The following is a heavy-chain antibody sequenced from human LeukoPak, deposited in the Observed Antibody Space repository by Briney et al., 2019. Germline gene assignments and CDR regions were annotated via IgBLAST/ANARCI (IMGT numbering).Heavy chain of an antibody. CDR1: GYTFTIYG. D-gene: IGHD6-19*01. CDR2: ISAYNGNT. Sequence: ASVNVSFKASGYTFTIYGISWVRQAPGQGLEWMGWISAYNGNTNYAQKLQGRVTMTTDTSTSTAYMELRSLRSDNTAVYYCARGQGVAGRGAFDIWGQGTMVTVAS. J-gene: IGHJ3*02. CDR3: ARGQGVAGRGAFDI. V-gene: IGHV1-18*01.